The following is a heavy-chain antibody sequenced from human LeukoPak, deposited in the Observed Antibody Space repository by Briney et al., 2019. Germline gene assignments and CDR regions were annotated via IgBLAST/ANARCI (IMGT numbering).Heavy chain of an antibody. CDR3: ARGYYSGNSCLLFDC. J-gene: IGHJ4*02. CDR1: GFTFDDYG. D-gene: IGHD2-15*01. V-gene: IGHV3-20*04. Sequence: GGSLRLSCAASGFTFDDYGMAWVRHAPGKGLEWVSGVTWNGGSTGYADSVKGRFTISRDNAKSSLYLQMNSLRAEDTALYYCARGYYSGNSCLLFDCWGQGTLVTVAS. CDR2: VTWNGGST.